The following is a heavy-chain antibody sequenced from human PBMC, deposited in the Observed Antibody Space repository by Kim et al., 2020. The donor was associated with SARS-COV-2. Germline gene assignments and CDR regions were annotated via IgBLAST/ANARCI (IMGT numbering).Heavy chain of an antibody. CDR2: IIPIFGTA. CDR3: AREGRVWFGESHREGGGMDV. J-gene: IGHJ6*02. CDR1: GGTFSSYA. V-gene: IGHV1-69*13. D-gene: IGHD3-10*01. Sequence: SVKVSCKASGGTFSSYAISWVRQAPGQGLEWMGGIIPIFGTANYAQKFQGRVTITADESTSTAYMELSSLRSEDTAVYYCAREGRVWFGESHREGGGMDVWGQGTTVTVSS.